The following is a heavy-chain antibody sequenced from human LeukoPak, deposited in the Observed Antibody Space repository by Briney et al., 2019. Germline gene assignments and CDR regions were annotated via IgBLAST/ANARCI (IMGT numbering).Heavy chain of an antibody. J-gene: IGHJ4*02. D-gene: IGHD2-2*02. Sequence: SETLSLTCVMYGVSFTGYYWSWIRQPPGKGLEWIGSIYYSGSTYYNPSLKSRVTISVDTSKNQFSLKLSSVTAADTAVYYCARQYTGIDYWGQGTLVTVSS. CDR1: GVSFTGYY. CDR2: IYYSGST. V-gene: IGHV4-34*01. CDR3: ARQYTGIDY.